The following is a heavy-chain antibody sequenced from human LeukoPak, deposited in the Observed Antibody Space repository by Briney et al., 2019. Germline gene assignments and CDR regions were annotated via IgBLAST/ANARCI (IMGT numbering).Heavy chain of an antibody. Sequence: GASVKVSFKVSGYTLTELSMHWVRQAPGKGREGMGGFDPEDGETIYAQKFQGRVTMTEDTSTDTAYMELSSLRSEDTAVYYCATDHSVFGGSYYYYYGMDVWGQGTTVTVSS. D-gene: IGHD1-26*01. V-gene: IGHV1-24*01. CDR1: GYTLTELS. J-gene: IGHJ6*02. CDR2: FDPEDGET. CDR3: ATDHSVFGGSYYYYYGMDV.